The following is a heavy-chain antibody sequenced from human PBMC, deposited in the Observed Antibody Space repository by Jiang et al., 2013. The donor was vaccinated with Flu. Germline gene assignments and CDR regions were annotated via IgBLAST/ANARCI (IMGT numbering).Heavy chain of an antibody. Sequence: ELKKPGASVKVSCKASGYTFTSYAMNWVRQAPGQGLEWMGWINTNTGNPTYAQGFTGRFVFSLDTSVSTAYLQISSLKAEDTAVYYCARGELWFGELLSLGYFDYWGQGTLVTVSS. CDR2: INTNTGNP. J-gene: IGHJ4*02. CDR1: GYTFTSYA. V-gene: IGHV7-4-1*02. D-gene: IGHD3-10*01. CDR3: ARGELWFGELLSLGYFDY.